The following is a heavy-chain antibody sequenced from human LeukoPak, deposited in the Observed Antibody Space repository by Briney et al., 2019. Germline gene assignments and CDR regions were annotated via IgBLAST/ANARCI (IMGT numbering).Heavy chain of an antibody. D-gene: IGHD3-22*01. CDR1: GGSISSYY. CDR2: IYTSGST. CDR3: ARTPSDSSGYYFNFAY. Sequence: PSETLSLTCTVSGGSISSYYWSWIRQPAGKGLEWIGRIYTSGSTNYNPSLKSRVTISVDKSKNQFSLKLSSVTAADTAVYYCARTPSDSSGYYFNFAYWGQGTLVTVSS. V-gene: IGHV4-4*07. J-gene: IGHJ4*02.